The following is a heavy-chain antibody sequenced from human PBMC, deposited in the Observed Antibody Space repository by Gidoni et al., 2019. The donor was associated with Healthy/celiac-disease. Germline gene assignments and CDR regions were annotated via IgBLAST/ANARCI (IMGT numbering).Heavy chain of an antibody. V-gene: IGHV3-21*01. CDR1: GFTFSRYS. Sequence: EVQLVESGGGLVKPGGSLRLSCAASGFTFSRYSMNWVRQDRGKGLEWVSSSSSSSSYIYDADSVKGRFTISRDNAKNSLYLQINSLRAEDTAVYYCAREPQCAFDNSSDYWGQGTLVTVSS. D-gene: IGHD1-1*01. J-gene: IGHJ4*02. CDR2: SSSSSSYI. CDR3: AREPQCAFDNSSDY.